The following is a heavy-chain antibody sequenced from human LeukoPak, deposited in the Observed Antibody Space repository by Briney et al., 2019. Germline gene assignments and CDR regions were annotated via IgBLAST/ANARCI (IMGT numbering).Heavy chain of an antibody. Sequence: PGRSLRLSCAASGFTFDDYAMHWVRQAPGKGLEWVSGISWNSGSIGYADSVKGRFTISRDNAKNSLYLQMSSLRAEDTALYYCAKSNWDPNFRVDWYFDLWGRGTLVTVSS. CDR2: ISWNSGSI. D-gene: IGHD1-26*01. CDR3: AKSNWDPNFRVDWYFDL. J-gene: IGHJ2*01. V-gene: IGHV3-9*01. CDR1: GFTFDDYA.